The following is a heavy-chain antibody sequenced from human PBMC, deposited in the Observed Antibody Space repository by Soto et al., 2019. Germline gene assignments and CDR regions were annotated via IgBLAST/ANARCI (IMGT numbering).Heavy chain of an antibody. CDR3: ARVPETDYSYRYKLVWFAP. CDR1: GGTFSSYA. J-gene: IGHJ5*02. V-gene: IGHV1-69*13. CDR2: IIPTFGAA. Sequence: SVKVSCKASGGTFSSYAISWVRQAPGQGLEWMGGIIPTFGAANYAQKFQGRVTITADESTSTAYMELSSLRSEDTAVYYCARVPETDYSYRYKLVWFAPWGQGTLVTVS. D-gene: IGHD5-18*01.